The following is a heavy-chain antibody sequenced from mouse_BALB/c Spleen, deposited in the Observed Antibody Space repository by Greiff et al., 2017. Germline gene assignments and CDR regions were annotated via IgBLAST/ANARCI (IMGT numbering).Heavy chain of an antibody. V-gene: IGHV1-7*01. CDR3: AREGDYRYRYAMDY. D-gene: IGHD2-14*01. J-gene: IGHJ4*01. Sequence: QVQLQQSGAELAKPGASVKMSCKASGYTFTSYWMHWVKQRPGQGLEWIGYINPSTGYTEYNQKFKDKATLTADKSSSTAYMQLSSLTSEDSAVYYCAREGDYRYRYAMDYWGQGTSVTVSS. CDR2: INPSTGYT. CDR1: GYTFTSYW.